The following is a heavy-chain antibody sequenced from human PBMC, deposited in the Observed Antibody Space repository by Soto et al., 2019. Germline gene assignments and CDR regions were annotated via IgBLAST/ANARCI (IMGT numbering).Heavy chain of an antibody. Sequence: EVQLLESGGGLVQPGGSLRLSCAASGFTFSSYAMSWVRQAPGKGLEWVSAISGSGGSTYYADSVKGRFTISRDNSENTLYLQMNSLRAEDTAVYYCAKRGYSGYDLHADYWGQGTLVTVSS. V-gene: IGHV3-23*01. CDR3: AKRGYSGYDLHADY. D-gene: IGHD5-12*01. CDR2: ISGSGGST. J-gene: IGHJ4*02. CDR1: GFTFSSYA.